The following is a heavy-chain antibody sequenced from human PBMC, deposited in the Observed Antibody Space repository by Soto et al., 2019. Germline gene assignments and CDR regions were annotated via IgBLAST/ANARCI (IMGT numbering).Heavy chain of an antibody. Sequence: QVQLVQSGAEVKKPGASVKVSCKASGYTFIDYYIHWVRQAPGQGLECMGWINPNSGDTNYPQKFQGRVTMTRDTSISTVYMEVSRLRSDDTAVYYCARSVSFVIPSPDYWGQGTLVTVSS. CDR2: INPNSGDT. CDR3: ARSVSFVIPSPDY. V-gene: IGHV1-2*02. CDR1: GYTFIDYY. J-gene: IGHJ4*02. D-gene: IGHD3-16*01.